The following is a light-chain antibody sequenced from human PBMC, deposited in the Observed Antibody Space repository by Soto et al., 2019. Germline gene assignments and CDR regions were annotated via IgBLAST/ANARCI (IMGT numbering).Light chain of an antibody. Sequence: DLLMTQSPSSLSASVGDRVSVTCRASQSISTFLNWYQQRPGEAPKLLIYAASSLQSGVPSRFSGSGSGADFTLTIGSLQPEDFATYYCQQSYTTPRTFGQGTKVEVK. J-gene: IGKJ1*01. CDR3: QQSYTTPRT. CDR2: AAS. CDR1: QSISTF. V-gene: IGKV1-39*01.